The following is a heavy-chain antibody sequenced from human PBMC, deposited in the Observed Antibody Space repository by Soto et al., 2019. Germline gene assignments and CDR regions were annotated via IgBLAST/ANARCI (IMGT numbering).Heavy chain of an antibody. CDR1: GGSFSGYY. D-gene: IGHD2-2*02. CDR3: ARESDIVVVPAAIPNCTNGVCYFDY. CDR2: INHSGST. J-gene: IGHJ4*02. V-gene: IGHV4-34*01. Sequence: SETLSLTCAVYGGSFSGYYWSWIRQPPGKGLEWIGEINHSGSTNYNPSLKSRVTISVDTSKNQFSLKLSSVTAADTAVYYCARESDIVVVPAAIPNCTNGVCYFDYWGQGTLVTVSS.